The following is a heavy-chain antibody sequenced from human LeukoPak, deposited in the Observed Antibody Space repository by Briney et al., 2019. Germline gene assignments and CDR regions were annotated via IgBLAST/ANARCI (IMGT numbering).Heavy chain of an antibody. CDR3: ARVHPPRITMVRGSLWNWFDP. D-gene: IGHD3-10*01. CDR2: INHSGST. V-gene: IGHV4-34*01. J-gene: IGHJ5*02. Sequence: SETLSLTCAVYGGSFSGYYWSWIRQPPGKGLEWIGEINHSGSTNYNPSLKSRVTISVDTSKNQFSLKLSSVTAADTAVYYCARVHPPRITMVRGSLWNWFDPWGQGTLVTVSS. CDR1: GGSFSGYY.